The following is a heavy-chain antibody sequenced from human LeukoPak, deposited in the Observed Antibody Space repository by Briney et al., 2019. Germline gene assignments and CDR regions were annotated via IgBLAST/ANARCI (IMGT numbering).Heavy chain of an antibody. CDR1: GFTFSSYW. CDR2: IKQDGSEK. J-gene: IGHJ4*02. CDR3: AKVYDSGGSLLHYFDY. D-gene: IGHD3-22*01. V-gene: IGHV3-7*03. Sequence: GGSLRLSCAASGFTFSSYWMSWVRQAPGKGLEWVANIKQDGSEKYYVDSVKGRFTISRDNAKNSLYLQVNSLRAEDTAVYYCAKVYDSGGSLLHYFDYWGQGTLVTVSS.